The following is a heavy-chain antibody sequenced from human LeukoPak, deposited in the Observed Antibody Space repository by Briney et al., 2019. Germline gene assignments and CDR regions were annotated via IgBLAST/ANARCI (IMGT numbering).Heavy chain of an antibody. CDR3: ATDLKKGDSGCFDY. V-gene: IGHV7-4-1*02. J-gene: IGHJ4*02. CDR1: GYTFTSSA. D-gene: IGHD6-19*01. CDR2: INTNTGNP. Sequence: ASVKVSCTASGYTFTSSALNWVRRAPGQGLEWMGWINTNTGNPTYAQGFTGRFVFSLDTSVSTAYLHISSLEAEDTAIYYCATDLKKGDSGCFDYWGQGTLVTVSS.